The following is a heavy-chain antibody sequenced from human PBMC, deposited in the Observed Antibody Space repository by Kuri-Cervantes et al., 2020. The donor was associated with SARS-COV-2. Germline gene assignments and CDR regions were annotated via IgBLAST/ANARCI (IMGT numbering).Heavy chain of an antibody. CDR1: GGTFSSYA. CDR3: ARLVRGVRSLFDP. V-gene: IGHV1-69*13. J-gene: IGHJ5*02. D-gene: IGHD3-10*01. CDR2: IIPIFGTA. Sequence: SVKVSCKASGGTFSSYAISWVRQAPGQGLEWMGGIIPIFGTANYAQKFQGRVTITADESTSTAYMELSSLRSEDTAVYYCARLVRGVRSLFDPWGQGTLVTVSS.